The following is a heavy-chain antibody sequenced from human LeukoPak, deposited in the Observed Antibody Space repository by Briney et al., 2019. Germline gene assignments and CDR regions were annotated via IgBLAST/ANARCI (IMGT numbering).Heavy chain of an antibody. CDR1: GGSISSYY. V-gene: IGHV4-59*01. J-gene: IGHJ4*02. CDR3: ASYDYGDYLFDY. CDR2: IYYSGST. D-gene: IGHD4-17*01. Sequence: PSETLSLTCTVSGGSISSYYWSWIRQPPGKGLEWIGYIYYSGSTNYNPSLKSRVTILVDTSKNQFSLKLSSVTAADTAVYYCASYDYGDYLFDYWGQGTLVTVSS.